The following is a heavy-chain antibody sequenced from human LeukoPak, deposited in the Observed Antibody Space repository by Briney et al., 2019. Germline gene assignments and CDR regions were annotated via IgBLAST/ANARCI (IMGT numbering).Heavy chain of an antibody. D-gene: IGHD3-16*02. J-gene: IGHJ4*02. V-gene: IGHV3-23*01. Sequence: GGSLRLSCAASGFTFSSYAMSWVRQAPGKGLEWVSAISGSGGSTYCADSVKGRFTISRDNSKNTLYLQMNSLRAEDTAVYYCAKDRRALYDYVWGSYRETDYWGQGTLVTVSS. CDR1: GFTFSSYA. CDR3: AKDRRALYDYVWGSYRETDY. CDR2: ISGSGGST.